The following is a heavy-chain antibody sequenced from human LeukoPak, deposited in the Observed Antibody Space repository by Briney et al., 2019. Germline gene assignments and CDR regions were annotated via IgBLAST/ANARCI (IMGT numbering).Heavy chain of an antibody. CDR3: ARGLHPFEVANQFDF. V-gene: IGHV6-1*01. CDR1: GDSVSHRNVV. CDR2: TYYRSKWYS. D-gene: IGHD2-21*01. J-gene: IGHJ4*02. Sequence: SQTLSLTCAISGDSVSHRNVVWNWIRQSPSRGLEWLGRTYYRSKWYSDYAVSVKSRITISPDTSKNQFSLQLNSVTPEDTAVYYCARGLHPFEVANQFDFWGQGTLVTVAS.